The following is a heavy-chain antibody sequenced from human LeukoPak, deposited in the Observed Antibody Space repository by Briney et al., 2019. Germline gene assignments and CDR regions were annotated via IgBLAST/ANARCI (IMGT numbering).Heavy chain of an antibody. D-gene: IGHD2-21*02. J-gene: IGHJ3*01. Sequence: GESLKISCEGSGYSFTNYWIGWVRRMPGKGLEWMGIIYPGDSDTRYSPSFQGQVTISADKSSNTAYLQWSSLKASDTAMYYCARPLRNCGGDCSVSAFDVWGQGTMVTVSS. CDR2: IYPGDSDT. CDR3: ARPLRNCGGDCSVSAFDV. V-gene: IGHV5-51*01. CDR1: GYSFTNYW.